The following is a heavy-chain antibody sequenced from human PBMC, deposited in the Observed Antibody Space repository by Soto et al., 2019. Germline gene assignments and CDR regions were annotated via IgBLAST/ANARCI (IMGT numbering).Heavy chain of an antibody. V-gene: IGHV3-23*01. CDR2: ISGSGGRT. D-gene: IGHD6-13*01. CDR1: GFTFSSYA. J-gene: IGHJ6*02. CDR3: AKSVAAAGYYYYYGMDV. Sequence: GGSLRLSXAASGFTFSSYAMSWVRQAPGKGLEWVSAISGSGGRTYYADSVKGRFTLSRDNSKNMIFVQITSLRAEDTAVYYCAKSVAAAGYYYYYGMDVWGQGTTVTVSS.